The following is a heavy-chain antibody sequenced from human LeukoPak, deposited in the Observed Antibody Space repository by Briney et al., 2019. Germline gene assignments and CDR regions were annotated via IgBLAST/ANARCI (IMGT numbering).Heavy chain of an antibody. CDR1: GFTFSQYS. CDR3: ARDAAGTHGGMDV. V-gene: IGHV3-48*04. J-gene: IGHJ6*02. D-gene: IGHD6-19*01. CDR2: IRSSSET. Sequence: GGSLRLSCAASGFTFSQYSMNWVRQAPGKGLEWVSHIRSSSETFYADSVKGRFTISRDNAKNSLYLQMNSLRAEDTAVYYCARDAAGTHGGMDVWGQGTTVTVSS.